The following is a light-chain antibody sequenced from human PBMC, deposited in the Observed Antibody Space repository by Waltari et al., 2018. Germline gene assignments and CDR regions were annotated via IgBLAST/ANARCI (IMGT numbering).Light chain of an antibody. CDR2: KAA. V-gene: IGKV1-5*03. CDR1: QNINTW. CDR3: QQYKSVPYT. Sequence: DIQMTQSPSTLSASVGDRVTITCRASQNINTWLAWFQQKPGKAPNLLIYKAASLESGVPSRVSGSGSGTEFTLTISSLQPDDCAAYYCQQYKSVPYTFGQGTKLEIK. J-gene: IGKJ2*01.